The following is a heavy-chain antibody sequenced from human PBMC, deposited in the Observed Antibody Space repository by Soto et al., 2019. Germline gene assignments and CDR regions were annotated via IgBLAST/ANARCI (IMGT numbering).Heavy chain of an antibody. V-gene: IGHV1-46*01. CDR1: GYTFISYY. J-gene: IGHJ4*02. CDR3: ARDTSYYDRSVQPALDY. Sequence: ASVKVSCKASGYTFISYYIHWVRQAPGQGLEWMGIINPSGGSTSYAQKFQGRATMTRDTSTSTVYMELSSLRSEDTAVYYCARDTSYYDRSVQPALDYWGQGTLVTVSS. D-gene: IGHD3-22*01. CDR2: INPSGGST.